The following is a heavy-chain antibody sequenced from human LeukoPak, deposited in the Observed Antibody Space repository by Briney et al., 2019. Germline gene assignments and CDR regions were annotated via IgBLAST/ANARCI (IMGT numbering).Heavy chain of an antibody. D-gene: IGHD4-17*01. Sequence: SETLSLTCAVYGGSFSGYYWSWIRQPPGKGLEWIGEINHSGSTNYNPSLKSRVTISVGTSKNQFSLKLSSVTAADTAVYYCARSIYGDSYIDYWGQGTLVTVSS. CDR2: INHSGST. CDR1: GGSFSGYY. V-gene: IGHV4-34*01. CDR3: ARSIYGDSYIDY. J-gene: IGHJ4*02.